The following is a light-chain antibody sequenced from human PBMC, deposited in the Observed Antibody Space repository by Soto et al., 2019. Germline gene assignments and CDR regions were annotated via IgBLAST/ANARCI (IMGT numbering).Light chain of an antibody. CDR3: SSYRSSTTFV. CDR1: SSDVGAYNY. CDR2: EVR. Sequence: QSVLTQPASVSGSPGQSITISCNGSSSDVGAYNYVSWYQQYPGKAPKVIIFEVRKRPSGVSNRFSGSKSGDTASLTISGLQADDEADYYCSSYRSSTTFVFGTGTKATVL. J-gene: IGLJ1*01. V-gene: IGLV2-14*01.